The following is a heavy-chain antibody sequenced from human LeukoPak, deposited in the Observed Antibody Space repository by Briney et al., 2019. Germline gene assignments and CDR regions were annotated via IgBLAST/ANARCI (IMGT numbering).Heavy chain of an antibody. CDR1: GFTFNNYG. CDR2: IWHDGTNK. CDR3: ARGPTVTPHYYGMDV. Sequence: GGSLRLSCAAAGFTFNNYGMHWVRRAPNKGLEWVAVIWHDGTNKFYADSVKGRFTISRDNSKNTLYLQMNSLRAEDTAVYYCARGPTVTPHYYGMDVWGRGTTVTVSS. J-gene: IGHJ6*02. D-gene: IGHD4-17*01. V-gene: IGHV3-33*01.